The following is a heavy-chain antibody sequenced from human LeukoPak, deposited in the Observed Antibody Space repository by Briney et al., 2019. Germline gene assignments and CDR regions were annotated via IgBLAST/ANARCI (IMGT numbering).Heavy chain of an antibody. CDR3: ATSSSSWSPQFDY. V-gene: IGHV1-69*13. J-gene: IGHJ4*02. Sequence: GASVKVSCKASGGTFSSYAISWVRQAPGQGLEWMGGIIPIFGTANYAQKFQGRVTITADESTSTAYMELSSLRSEDTAVYYCATSSSSWSPQFDYWGQGTLVTVSS. CDR1: GGTFSSYA. CDR2: IIPIFGTA. D-gene: IGHD6-13*01.